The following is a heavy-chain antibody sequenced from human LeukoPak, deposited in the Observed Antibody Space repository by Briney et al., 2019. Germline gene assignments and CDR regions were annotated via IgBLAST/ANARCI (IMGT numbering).Heavy chain of an antibody. J-gene: IGHJ1*01. V-gene: IGHV3-23*01. CDR1: GFAFSTYA. CDR2: ISGRGGAT. Sequence: GGSLRLSCAASGFAFSTYAMAWVRQTPGKGLEWVSVISGRGGATHYADSVKGRFTISRDNSKNTLFLQMNSLRVEDTAVYYCAKDSAFYYDSSGYYSDWGQGTLVTVSS. D-gene: IGHD3-22*01. CDR3: AKDSAFYYDSSGYYSD.